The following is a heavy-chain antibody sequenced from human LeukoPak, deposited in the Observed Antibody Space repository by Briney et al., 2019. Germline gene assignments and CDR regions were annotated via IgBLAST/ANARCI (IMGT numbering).Heavy chain of an antibody. V-gene: IGHV3-30*04. Sequence: GRSLRLSCVASGFTFTGHSMHWVRQAPGKGLEWVAVVAHDEKTIFYADSLKGRFTVSRDNSKNTVYLQMNSLRDEDTAIYYCAREKQSGGTPFDYWGQGSLVTVSS. D-gene: IGHD1-26*01. J-gene: IGHJ4*02. CDR1: GFTFTGHS. CDR3: AREKQSGGTPFDY. CDR2: VAHDEKTI.